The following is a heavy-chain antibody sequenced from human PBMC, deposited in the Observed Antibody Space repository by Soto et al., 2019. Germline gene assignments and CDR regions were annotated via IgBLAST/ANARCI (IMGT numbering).Heavy chain of an antibody. J-gene: IGHJ4*02. CDR1: GFTFSSYA. D-gene: IGHD3-22*01. V-gene: IGHV3-23*01. CDR3: AKCYTYYYDSSGYYFDY. CDR2: ISGSGGST. Sequence: GESLKISCAASGFTFSSYAMSWVRQAPGKGLEWVSAISGSGGSTYYADSVKGRFTISRDNSKNTLYLQMNSLRAEDTAVYYCAKCYTYYYDSSGYYFDYWGQGTLVTVSS.